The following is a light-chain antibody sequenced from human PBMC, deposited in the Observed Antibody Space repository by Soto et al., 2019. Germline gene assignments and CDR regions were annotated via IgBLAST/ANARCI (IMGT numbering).Light chain of an antibody. J-gene: IGLJ1*01. CDR3: GTWDSGLSGFV. V-gene: IGLV1-51*02. Sequence: QSALTQPPSVSAAPGQKVTISCSGSNSNIGNNYVYWYQQFPGAAPKLLMYENAKRASAIPDRFSGSKSGTAATLAITGIQTGDEADYYCGTWDSGLSGFVFGTGTKLTVL. CDR1: NSNIGNNY. CDR2: ENA.